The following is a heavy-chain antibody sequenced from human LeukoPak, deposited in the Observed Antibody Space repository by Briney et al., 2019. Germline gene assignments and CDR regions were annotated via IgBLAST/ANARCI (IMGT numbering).Heavy chain of an antibody. J-gene: IGHJ3*02. CDR3: ARARNYYDSSGQPWDALDI. CDR2: ISSSGSTI. D-gene: IGHD3-22*01. Sequence: GGSLRLSCAASGFTFSDYYMSWIRQAPGKGLEWVSYISSSGSTIYYADSVKGRFTISRDNAKNPLYLQMNSLRAEDTAVYYCARARNYYDSSGQPWDALDIWGRGTMVTVSS. CDR1: GFTFSDYY. V-gene: IGHV3-11*01.